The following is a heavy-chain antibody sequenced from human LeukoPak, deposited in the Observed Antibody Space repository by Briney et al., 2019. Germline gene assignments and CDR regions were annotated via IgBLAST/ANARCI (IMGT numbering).Heavy chain of an antibody. CDR1: GFTFSIYA. D-gene: IGHD5-24*01. CDR3: AVRWPKYDYYGMDV. Sequence: PGGSLRLSCEASGFTFSIYAFNWVRQAPGKGLEWVALMSYDGSNKYYADSVKGRFTISRDNSKNTLYLQMDSLRAEDTAAYYCAVRWPKYDYYGMDVWGHGTTVTVSS. V-gene: IGHV3-30*04. J-gene: IGHJ6*02. CDR2: MSYDGSNK.